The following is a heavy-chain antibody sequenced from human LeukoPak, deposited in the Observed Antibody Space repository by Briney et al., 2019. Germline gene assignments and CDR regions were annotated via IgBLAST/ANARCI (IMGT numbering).Heavy chain of an antibody. Sequence: ASVKVSCKASGYTFTSYAMNWVRQAPGQGLEWMGWINTNTGNPTYAQGFTGRFVFSLDTSVSTAYLQISSLKAEDTAVYYCARVRGYDYVWRSYRPSSSDYWGQGTLVTVSS. CDR1: GYTFTSYA. J-gene: IGHJ4*02. CDR3: ARVRGYDYVWRSYRPSSSDY. CDR2: INTNTGNP. D-gene: IGHD3-16*02. V-gene: IGHV7-4-1*02.